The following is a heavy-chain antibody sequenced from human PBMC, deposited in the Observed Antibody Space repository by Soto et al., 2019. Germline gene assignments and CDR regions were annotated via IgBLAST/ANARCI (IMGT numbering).Heavy chain of an antibody. V-gene: IGHV3-48*01. CDR3: ARRPIVVVPAAPLQYYYMDV. CDR1: GFTFSSYS. CDR2: ISSSSSTI. D-gene: IGHD2-2*01. Sequence: GGSLRLCYAASGFTFSSYSMNWVRQAPGKGLEWVSYISSSSSTIYYADSVKGRFTISRDDAKNSLYLQMNSLRAEDTAVYYCARRPIVVVPAAPLQYYYMDVWGKGTTVTVSS. J-gene: IGHJ6*03.